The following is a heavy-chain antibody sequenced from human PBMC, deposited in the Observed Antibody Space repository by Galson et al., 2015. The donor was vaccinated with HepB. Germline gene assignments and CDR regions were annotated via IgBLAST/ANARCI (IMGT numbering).Heavy chain of an antibody. J-gene: IGHJ6*03. V-gene: IGHV1-69*13. Sequence: SVKVSCKASGGTFSSYAISWVRQAPGQGLEWMGGIIPIFGTANYAQKFQGRVTITADESTSTAYMELSSLRSEDTAVYYCARSPRITYYMDVWGKGTTVTVSS. CDR1: GGTFSSYA. CDR3: ARSPRITYYMDV. CDR2: IIPIFGTA. D-gene: IGHD3-16*01.